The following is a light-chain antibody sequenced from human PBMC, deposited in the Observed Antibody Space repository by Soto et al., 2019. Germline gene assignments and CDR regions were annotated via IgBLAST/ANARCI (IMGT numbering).Light chain of an antibody. Sequence: DIQMTQSPSTPSASVADRVTITCLASQSISSWLAWYQQKPGKAPKLLIYKASSLESGVPSRFSGSGSGTEFTLTISSLQPYDFATYYCQQYNSYSRTFGQGTKVDIK. CDR3: QQYNSYSRT. V-gene: IGKV1-5*03. CDR2: KAS. J-gene: IGKJ1*01. CDR1: QSISSW.